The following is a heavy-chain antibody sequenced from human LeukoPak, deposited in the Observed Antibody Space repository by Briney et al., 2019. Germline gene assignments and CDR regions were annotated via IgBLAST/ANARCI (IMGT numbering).Heavy chain of an antibody. CDR3: ARVLRYCSGGNCYSGGLGYMDV. CDR1: GFTFSDYN. CDR2: ISRSGSTK. V-gene: IGHV3-11*01. Sequence: GGSLRLSCAASGFTFSDYNMRWIRQAPGKGLEWVSSISRSGSTKYYADSVKGRFTISRDNAKNSLFLQMNSLRAEDTAVYYCARVLRYCSGGNCYSGGLGYMDVWXXXTXVTIS. D-gene: IGHD2-15*01. J-gene: IGHJ6*03.